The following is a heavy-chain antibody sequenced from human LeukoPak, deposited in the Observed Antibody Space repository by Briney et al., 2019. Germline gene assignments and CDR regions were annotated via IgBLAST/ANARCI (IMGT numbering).Heavy chain of an antibody. CDR3: TIHDSSGYYSLDY. V-gene: IGHV3-73*01. CDR2: IRSKANSYAT. CDR1: GFTFSGSA. J-gene: IGHJ4*02. D-gene: IGHD3-22*01. Sequence: PGGSLRLSCAASGFTFSGSAMHWVRQASGKGLEWLGRIRSKANSYATAYAASVKGRFTISRDDSKNTAYLQMNSLKTEDTAVYYCTIHDSSGYYSLDYWGQGTLVTVSS.